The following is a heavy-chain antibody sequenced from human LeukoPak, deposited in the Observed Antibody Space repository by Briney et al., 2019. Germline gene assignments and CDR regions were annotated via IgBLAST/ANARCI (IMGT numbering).Heavy chain of an antibody. CDR1: GFTITTNY. V-gene: IGHV3-53*01. CDR2: IYGDDET. Sequence: GGSLRLSCAASGFTITTNYMNWVRQAPGKGLEWVSVIYGDDETNYADSVKGRFTISRDNSKNTLYLQMNSLRADDTAVYYCAREAVMPVAPVKIGTSDRPLYEYYGLDVCGQGTTVTVS. D-gene: IGHD1/OR15-1a*01. J-gene: IGHJ6*02. CDR3: AREAVMPVAPVKIGTSDRPLYEYYGLDV.